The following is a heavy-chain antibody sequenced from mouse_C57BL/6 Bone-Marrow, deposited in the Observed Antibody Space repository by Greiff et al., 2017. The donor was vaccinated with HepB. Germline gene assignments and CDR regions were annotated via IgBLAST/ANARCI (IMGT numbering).Heavy chain of an antibody. J-gene: IGHJ2*01. Sequence: EVHLVESGGGLVKPGGSLKLSCAASGFTFSDYGMHWVRQAPEKGLEWVAYISSGSSTIYYADKVKGRFTSARDNAKNNLFLQMTSVRSEDTAMYYCAKGTYYFDYWGQGTTRTVSS. V-gene: IGHV5-17*01. CDR3: AKGTYYFDY. D-gene: IGHD2-14*01. CDR1: GFTFSDYG. CDR2: ISSGSSTI.